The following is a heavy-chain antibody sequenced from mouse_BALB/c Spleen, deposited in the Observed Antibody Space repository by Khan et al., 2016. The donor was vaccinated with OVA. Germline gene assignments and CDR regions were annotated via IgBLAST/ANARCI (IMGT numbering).Heavy chain of an antibody. J-gene: IGHJ3*01. Sequence: EVELVESGGDLVRPGGSLKLSCAASGFTFSAYGMSWVRQSPDKRLEWVATINSDVYYTYYPDSLKGRFIISRDNAKNTLYLQMRSLKSEDTAMYCCTRHLSVSFAYWGQGTLVTVSA. CDR2: INSDVYYT. V-gene: IGHV5-6*01. CDR1: GFTFSAYG. D-gene: IGHD1-3*01. CDR3: TRHLSVSFAY.